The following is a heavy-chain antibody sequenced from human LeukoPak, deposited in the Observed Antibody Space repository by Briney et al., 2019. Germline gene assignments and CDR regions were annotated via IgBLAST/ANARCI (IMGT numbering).Heavy chain of an antibody. V-gene: IGHV3-21*01. J-gene: IGHJ4*02. CDR1: GFIFRTYT. CDR2: ISSSSGNI. CDR3: AREISALGNYFDS. Sequence: GGSLRLSCTASGFIFRTYTMNWVRQAPGKGLEWVSYISSSSGNIYYADSMKGRFTISRDNAKNSLYLQMNSLRAEDTAVYYCAREISALGNYFDSWGQGTLVTVSS. D-gene: IGHD7-27*01.